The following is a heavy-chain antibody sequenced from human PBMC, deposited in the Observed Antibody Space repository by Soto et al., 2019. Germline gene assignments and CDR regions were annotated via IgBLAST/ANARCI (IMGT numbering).Heavy chain of an antibody. Sequence: QVQLQQWGAGLLKPSETLSLTCAVYGGSFSGYYWSWIRQPPVKGLEWIGEINHSGGTNYNPSLKSRVTISVDTSKNQFSLTLSSVTAADTAVCYCARLRLEQPWVVDYGGQGTLVTVSS. CDR2: INHSGGT. D-gene: IGHD3-3*01. J-gene: IGHJ4*02. CDR3: ARLRLEQPWVVDY. CDR1: GGSFSGYY. V-gene: IGHV4-34*02.